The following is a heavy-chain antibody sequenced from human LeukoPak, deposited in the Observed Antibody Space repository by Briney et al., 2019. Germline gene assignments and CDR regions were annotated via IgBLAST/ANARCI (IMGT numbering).Heavy chain of an antibody. CDR2: ISDSNGNT. J-gene: IGHJ4*02. CDR3: ARYPLSYTSNGHYYFDY. D-gene: IGHD3-16*01. Sequence: ASVKVSFKASGYTFTIYGVSWLRQAPGQGLEWMGWISDSNGNTNYAQKLQGRVTMTTDTSTSTAYMEVRSLRSDDTAVYYCARYPLSYTSNGHYYFDYWGQGTLLTVSS. V-gene: IGHV1-18*01. CDR1: GYTFTIYG.